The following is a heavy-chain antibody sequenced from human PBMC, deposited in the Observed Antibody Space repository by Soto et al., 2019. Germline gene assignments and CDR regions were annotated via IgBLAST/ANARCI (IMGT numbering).Heavy chain of an antibody. Sequence: QVQLQESGPGLVKPSETLSLTCTVSGGSISSYYWSWIRQPPGKGLEWIGYIYYSGSTNYNPSLKSRVTISVGTSKNQFSLKLCSVTAADTAVYYCARDIGDYDYVWGSYPPEGWFDPWGQGTLVTVSS. J-gene: IGHJ5*02. CDR2: IYYSGST. CDR1: GGSISSYY. D-gene: IGHD3-16*02. V-gene: IGHV4-59*01. CDR3: ARDIGDYDYVWGSYPPEGWFDP.